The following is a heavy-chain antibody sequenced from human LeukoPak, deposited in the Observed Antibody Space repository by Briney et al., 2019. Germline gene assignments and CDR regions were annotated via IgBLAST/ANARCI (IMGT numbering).Heavy chain of an antibody. Sequence: SETLSLTCTVSGGSISSGGYYWSWIRQPPGKGLEWIGYIYHSGSTYYNPSLKSRVTISVDRSKNQFSLKLSSVPAADTAVYYCARDPSGSLDYWGQGTLVTVSS. D-gene: IGHD1-26*01. CDR3: ARDPSGSLDY. V-gene: IGHV4-30-2*01. CDR1: GGSISSGGYY. J-gene: IGHJ4*02. CDR2: IYHSGST.